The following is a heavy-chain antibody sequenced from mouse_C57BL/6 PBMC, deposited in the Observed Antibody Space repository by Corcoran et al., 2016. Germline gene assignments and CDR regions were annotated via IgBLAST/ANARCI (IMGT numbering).Heavy chain of an antibody. CDR1: GYTFTTYG. D-gene: IGHD2-1*01. J-gene: IGHJ4*01. CDR3: ARRFYGNYGDYAMDY. CDR2: INTYSGVP. Sequence: QIQLVQSGPELKKPGETVKISCKASGYTFTTYGMSWVKQAPGKGLKWMGWINTYSGVPTYADDFKGRFAFSLETSASTAYLQINNLKNEDTATYFWARRFYGNYGDYAMDYWGQGTSVTVSS. V-gene: IGHV9-3*01.